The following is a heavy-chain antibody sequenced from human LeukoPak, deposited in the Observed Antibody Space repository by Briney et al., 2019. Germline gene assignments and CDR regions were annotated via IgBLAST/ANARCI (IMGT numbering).Heavy chain of an antibody. CDR2: ISSSSSTI. CDR1: GFTFSSSG. V-gene: IGHV3-48*04. Sequence: GGSLRLSCAASGFTFSSSGMNWLRQAPGRGLEWVSYISSSSSTIYYADCVKGRFTISRDNAKNSLYLQMNSLRAEDTAVYYCARRVAAAESDYFDYWGRGTLVTVSS. J-gene: IGHJ4*02. CDR3: ARRVAAAESDYFDY. D-gene: IGHD6-13*01.